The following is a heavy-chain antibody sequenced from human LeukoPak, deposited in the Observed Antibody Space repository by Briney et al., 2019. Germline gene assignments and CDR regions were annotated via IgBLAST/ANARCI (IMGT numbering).Heavy chain of an antibody. CDR2: ISSSSSYT. V-gene: IGHV3-11*03. Sequence: PGGSLRLSCAASGFTFSDYDMSWIRQAPGKGLEWVSYISSSSSYTNYADSVKGRFTISRDNAKNSLYLQMNSLRAEDTAVYYCASLFKPGYYYDSSGPDAFDIWGQGTMVTVSS. CDR3: ASLFKPGYYYDSSGPDAFDI. CDR1: GFTFSDYD. J-gene: IGHJ3*02. D-gene: IGHD3-22*01.